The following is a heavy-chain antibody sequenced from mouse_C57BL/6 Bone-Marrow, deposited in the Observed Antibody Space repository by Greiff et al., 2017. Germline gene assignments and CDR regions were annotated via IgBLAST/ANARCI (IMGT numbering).Heavy chain of an antibody. CDR1: GYTFTSYG. V-gene: IGHV1-81*01. D-gene: IGHD2-3*01. CDR2: IYPRSGNT. Sequence: VQRVESGAELARPGASVKLSCKASGYTFTSYGISWVKQRTGQGLEWIGEIYPRSGNTYYNEKFKGKATLTSDKSSRTAYMGHRSLTSEYSAVYFCARKGRWLLRGYFDGWGTGTTDTVSS. CDR3: ARKGRWLLRGYFDG. J-gene: IGHJ1*03.